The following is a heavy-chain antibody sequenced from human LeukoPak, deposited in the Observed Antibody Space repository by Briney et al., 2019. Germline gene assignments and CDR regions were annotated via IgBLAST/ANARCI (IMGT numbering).Heavy chain of an antibody. CDR3: ARDRSSSFSWFDP. J-gene: IGHJ5*02. CDR2: ISSSSSYI. D-gene: IGHD6-6*01. CDR1: GFTFSSYS. Sequence: GGSLRLSCAASGFTFSSYSMNWVRQAPGKGLEWVSSISSSSSYIYYADSVKGRFTISRDNAKNSLYLQMNSLRAEDTAVYYCARDRSSSFSWFDPWGQGTLVTVPS. V-gene: IGHV3-21*01.